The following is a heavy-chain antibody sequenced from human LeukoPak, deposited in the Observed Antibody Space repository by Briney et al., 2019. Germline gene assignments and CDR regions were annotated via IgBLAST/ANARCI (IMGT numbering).Heavy chain of an antibody. CDR3: ARPVGSGSYYYYYGMDV. J-gene: IGHJ6*04. D-gene: IGHD3-10*01. Sequence: SETLSLICAVYGGSFSGYYWSWIRQPPGKGLEWIGEINHSGSTNYNPSLKSRVTISVDTSKNQFSLKLSSVTAADTAVYYCARPVGSGSYYYYYGMDVWGKGTTVTVSS. CDR2: INHSGST. V-gene: IGHV4-34*01. CDR1: GGSFSGYY.